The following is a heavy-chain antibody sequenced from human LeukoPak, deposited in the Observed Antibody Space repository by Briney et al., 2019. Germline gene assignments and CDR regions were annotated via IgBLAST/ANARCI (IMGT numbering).Heavy chain of an antibody. V-gene: IGHV3-11*04. CDR3: ARGRHYYYDSSGYYYY. Sequence: GGSLRLSCAASGFTFSDYYMSWIRQAPGKGLEWVSYISSSGSTICYADSVKGRFTISRDNAKNSLYLQMNSLRAEDTAVYYCARGRHYYYDSSGYYYYWGQGTPVTVSS. CDR1: GFTFSDYY. CDR2: ISSSGSTI. J-gene: IGHJ4*02. D-gene: IGHD3-22*01.